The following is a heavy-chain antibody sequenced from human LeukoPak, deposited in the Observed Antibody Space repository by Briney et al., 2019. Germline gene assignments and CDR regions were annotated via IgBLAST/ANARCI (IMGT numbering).Heavy chain of an antibody. J-gene: IGHJ2*01. V-gene: IGHV1-69*04. Sequence: GASVKVSCKASGGTFISYSISWVRQAPGQGLEWMGRIIPILGIANYEQKFQGRVTITADKSTTTAYMELSSLRSEDTAVYYCASDIAVDDWYFALWGRGTLVTVSS. CDR3: ASDIAVDDWYFAL. CDR1: GGTFISYS. CDR2: IIPILGIA. D-gene: IGHD2-2*01.